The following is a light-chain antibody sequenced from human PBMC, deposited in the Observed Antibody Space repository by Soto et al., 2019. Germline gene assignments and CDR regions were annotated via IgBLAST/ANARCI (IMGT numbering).Light chain of an antibody. CDR3: QQYDDRPLT. CDR2: DAS. V-gene: IGKV1-33*01. CDR1: QDVINY. Sequence: DITLNQSPSSLSASVGDRVSITCQASQDVINYLNWYQQKPGKAPKLLISDASNLETGVPSRFTGSGSGTHFTLTITNLQPEDFATYFCQQYDDRPLTFGGGTHVE. J-gene: IGKJ4*01.